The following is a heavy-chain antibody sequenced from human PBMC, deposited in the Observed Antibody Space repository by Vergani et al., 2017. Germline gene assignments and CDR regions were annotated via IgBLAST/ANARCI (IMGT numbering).Heavy chain of an antibody. CDR1: GGTFSSYA. J-gene: IGHJ5*02. CDR3: ARDPRKTYGDYYWFDP. CDR2: IIPIFGTA. D-gene: IGHD4-17*01. V-gene: IGHV1-69*06. Sequence: QVQLVQSGAEVKKPGSSVKVSCKASGGTFSSYAISWVRQAPGQGLEWMGGIIPIFGTANYAQKFQGRVTITADKSTSTAYMELSSLRSEDTAVYYCARDPRKTYGDYYWFDPWGQGSLVTVSS.